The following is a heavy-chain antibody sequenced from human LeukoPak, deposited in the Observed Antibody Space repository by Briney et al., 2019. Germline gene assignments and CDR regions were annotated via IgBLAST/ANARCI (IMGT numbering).Heavy chain of an antibody. D-gene: IGHD4-17*01. CDR1: GGSFSGYY. Sequence: SETLSLTCAVYGGSFSGYYWSWIRQPPGKGLEWIGEINHSGSTNYNPSLKSRVTISVDTSKNQFSLKLSSVTAADTAVYYCARGDYGEPVDYWGQGTLVTVSS. CDR3: ARGDYGEPVDY. V-gene: IGHV4-34*01. CDR2: INHSGST. J-gene: IGHJ4*02.